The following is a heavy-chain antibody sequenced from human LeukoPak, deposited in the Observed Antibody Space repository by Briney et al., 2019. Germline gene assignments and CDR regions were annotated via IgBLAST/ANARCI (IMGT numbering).Heavy chain of an antibody. V-gene: IGHV3-53*01. CDR3: ARSGRLRYDFDY. Sequence: GGSLRLSCAASGFTVSSSYMSWVRQAPGKGLEWVSVIYSGGSTYYADSVKGRFTISRDNSKNTLYLQMNSLRAEDTAVYYCARSGRLRYDFDYWGQGTLVTVSS. CDR2: IYSGGST. J-gene: IGHJ4*02. CDR1: GFTVSSSY. D-gene: IGHD3-9*01.